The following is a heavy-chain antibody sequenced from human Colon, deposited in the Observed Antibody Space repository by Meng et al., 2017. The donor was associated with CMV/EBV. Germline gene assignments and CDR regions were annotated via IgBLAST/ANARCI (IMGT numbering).Heavy chain of an antibody. D-gene: IGHD3-16*01. J-gene: IGHJ6*02. CDR2: IRDSANT. CDR1: GGAISSTDYY. Sequence: ESLKISCRVSGGAISSTDYYWGWIRQPPGKGLEWIGGIRDSANTYHNPSHKSRVTMSVDTSKNQFSLKLSSVTAADTAVYYCARVWGRGGLTNGLDVWGQGTTVTVSS. V-gene: IGHV4-39*07. CDR3: ARVWGRGGLTNGLDV.